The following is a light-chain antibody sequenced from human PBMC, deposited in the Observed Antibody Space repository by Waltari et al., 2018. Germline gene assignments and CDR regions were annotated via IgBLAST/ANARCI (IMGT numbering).Light chain of an antibody. J-gene: IGKJ1*01. CDR1: HNINNF. CDR3: QEGSSVRPT. V-gene: IGKV1-39*01. Sequence: DIQMTQSPSSLSASIGDRVTITCRASHNINNFLSWYQQKVGKAPKLLIYGASTLLPGVPSRFTGSGSGTDYDLTITSLQAEDVATYYCQEGSSVRPTFGQGTKVEVK. CDR2: GAS.